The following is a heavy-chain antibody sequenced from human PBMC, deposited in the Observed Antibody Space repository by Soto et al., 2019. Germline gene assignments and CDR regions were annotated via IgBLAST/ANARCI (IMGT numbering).Heavy chain of an antibody. D-gene: IGHD3-3*01. CDR3: AKQNGDFWSGYYFAVHRYGMDV. J-gene: IGHJ6*04. Sequence: GVSLRLSWVVSGSTIDDYAMHWVRQVPGKGLEWVSGIFWVGGGTGYADSVKGRFTISRDRAKNSLSLQMNSLRIEDTAVYYCAKQNGDFWSGYYFAVHRYGMDVWGKGPTVTVSS. CDR2: IFWVGGGT. V-gene: IGHV3-9*01. CDR1: GSTIDDYA.